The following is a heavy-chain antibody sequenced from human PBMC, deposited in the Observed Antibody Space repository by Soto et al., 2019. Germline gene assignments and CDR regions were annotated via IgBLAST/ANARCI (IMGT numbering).Heavy chain of an antibody. Sequence: QVQLVQSGAEVKKPGSSVKVSCKASGGTFSSYTISWVRQAPGQGLEWMGRIIPLLGIANYAQKFQGRVTITADKSTSTAYMELSSLRPEDTAVYYCAGVAQDPGGIWGQGTMVTVSS. CDR2: IIPLLGIA. CDR1: GGTFSSYT. J-gene: IGHJ3*02. V-gene: IGHV1-69*02. D-gene: IGHD2-15*01. CDR3: AGVAQDPGGI.